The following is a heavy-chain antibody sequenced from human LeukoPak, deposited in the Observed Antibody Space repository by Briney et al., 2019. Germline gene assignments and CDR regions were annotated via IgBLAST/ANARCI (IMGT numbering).Heavy chain of an antibody. V-gene: IGHV3-21*06. Sequence: GRSLRLSCAASGFTFSSYSMNWVRQAPGKGLEWVSSISSSGSYIYYADSLKGRFITSRDNAKNSLYLQMNSLRAEDTAVYYCARDLLAVAGDSNYANWFDPWGQGTLVTVSS. D-gene: IGHD4-11*01. CDR1: GFTFSSYS. CDR2: ISSSGSYI. CDR3: ARDLLAVAGDSNYANWFDP. J-gene: IGHJ5*02.